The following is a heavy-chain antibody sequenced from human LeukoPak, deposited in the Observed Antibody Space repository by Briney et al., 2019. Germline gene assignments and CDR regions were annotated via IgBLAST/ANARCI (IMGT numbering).Heavy chain of an antibody. CDR2: ISRGGST. J-gene: IGHJ4*02. CDR1: VQSFSSYF. V-gene: IGHV4-34*01. CDR3: GVSTTRATTRTIDY. D-gene: IGHD4-17*01. Sequence: SETLSLTCAVYVQSFSSYFWTWIRQPPGKALEWIGQISRGGSTNYSPSLKSRVTNSLDTSKNQVSLTLSSVTAADTAMYYCGVSTTRATTRTIDYWGQGTLVTASS.